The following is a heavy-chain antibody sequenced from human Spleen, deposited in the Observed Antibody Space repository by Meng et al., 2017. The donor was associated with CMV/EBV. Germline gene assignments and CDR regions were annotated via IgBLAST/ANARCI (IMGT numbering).Heavy chain of an antibody. V-gene: IGHV4-61*08. Sequence: GSLRLSCTVSGGSISSGGYYWSWIRQHPGKGLEWIGYIYYSGSTNYNPSLKSRVTISVDTSKNQLSLQLSSVTAADTAVYYCARRWRAAAGADFDFWGQGMLVTVSS. CDR3: ARRWRAAAGADFDF. CDR1: GGSISSGGYY. CDR2: IYYSGST. D-gene: IGHD6-13*01. J-gene: IGHJ4*02.